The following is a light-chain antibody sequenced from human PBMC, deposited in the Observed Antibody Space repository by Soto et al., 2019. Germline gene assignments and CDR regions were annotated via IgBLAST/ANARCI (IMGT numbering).Light chain of an antibody. Sequence: LVMTENAATLSVSPGERSTLSRMASQSISSNLAWYQQKPGQAPRLLIYGASSRATGIPDRFSGSGSGTDFTLTISRLEPEDFAVYYSHQYGSSPPTFGQGTKVDIK. CDR3: HQYGSSPPT. CDR2: GAS. V-gene: IGKV3-20*01. CDR1: QSISSN. J-gene: IGKJ1*01.